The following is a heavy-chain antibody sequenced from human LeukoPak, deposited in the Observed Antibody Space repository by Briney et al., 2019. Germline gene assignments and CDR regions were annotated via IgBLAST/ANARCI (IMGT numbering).Heavy chain of an antibody. V-gene: IGHV3-13*01. CDR3: ARASSRGATYYFDY. D-gene: IGHD3-10*01. Sequence: PGGSLGLSCAASGFTFSNYDMHWVRQTTGKGLEWGSGIGTSGDTYYPGSVKGRFTISRENAKNSLYLQVNSLSAGDTAIYFCARASSRGATYYFDYWGQGTLVTVSS. CDR2: IGTSGDT. J-gene: IGHJ4*02. CDR1: GFTFSNYD.